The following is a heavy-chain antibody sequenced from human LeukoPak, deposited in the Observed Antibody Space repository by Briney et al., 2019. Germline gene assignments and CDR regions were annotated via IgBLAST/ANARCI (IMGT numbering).Heavy chain of an antibody. D-gene: IGHD6-19*01. Sequence: SETLSLTCAVYGGSFSGYYWSWIRQPPGKGLEWIGEINHSGSTYYNPSLKSRVTISVDRSKNQFSLKLSSVTAADTAVYYCARTHCSGWRATWFDPWGQGTLVTVSS. CDR3: ARTHCSGWRATWFDP. CDR1: GGSFSGYY. V-gene: IGHV4-34*01. J-gene: IGHJ5*02. CDR2: INHSGST.